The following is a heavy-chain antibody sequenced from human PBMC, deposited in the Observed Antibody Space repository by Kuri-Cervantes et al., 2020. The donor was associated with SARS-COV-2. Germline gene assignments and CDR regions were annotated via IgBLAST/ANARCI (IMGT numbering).Heavy chain of an antibody. D-gene: IGHD1-26*01. V-gene: IGHV3-30*18. CDR3: AKAEGELPYYYYYMDV. CDR1: GFTFSSYS. Sequence: LSLTCAASGFTFSSYSMNWVRQAPGKGLEWVAVISYDGSNKYYADSVKGRFTISRDNSKNTLYLQMNSLRAEDTAVYYCAKAEGELPYYYYYMDVWGKGTTVTVSS. J-gene: IGHJ6*03. CDR2: ISYDGSNK.